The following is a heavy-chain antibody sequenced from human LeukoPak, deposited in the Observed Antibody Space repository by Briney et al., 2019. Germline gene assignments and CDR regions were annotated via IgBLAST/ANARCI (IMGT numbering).Heavy chain of an antibody. CDR3: ARGTLAARLSYFDY. J-gene: IGHJ4*02. CDR1: GFTFSSYA. D-gene: IGHD6-6*01. V-gene: IGHV3-30-3*01. CDR2: ISYDGSNK. Sequence: GGSLRLSCAASGFTFSSYAVNWVRQAPGKGLEWVAVISYDGSNKYYADSVKGRFTISRDNSKNTLYLQMNSLRAEDTAVYYCARGTLAARLSYFDYWGQGTLVTVSS.